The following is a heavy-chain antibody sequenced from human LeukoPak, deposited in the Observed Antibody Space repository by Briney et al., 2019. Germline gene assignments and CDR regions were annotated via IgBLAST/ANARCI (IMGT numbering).Heavy chain of an antibody. CDR3: ARDPGWGALDY. J-gene: IGHJ4*02. V-gene: IGHV3-7*03. D-gene: IGHD3-16*01. CDR1: GFSFSTTW. CDR2: INIDGSQR. Sequence: GGSLRLSCAASGFSFSTTWMTWVRQTPGKGLELVANINIDGSQRYHADSVEGRFTISRDNVKNTLYLQMSSLRVEDTAVYYCARDPGWGALDYWGQGALVTVSS.